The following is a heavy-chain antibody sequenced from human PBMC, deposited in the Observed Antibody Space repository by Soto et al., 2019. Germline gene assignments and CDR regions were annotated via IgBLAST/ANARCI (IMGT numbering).Heavy chain of an antibody. Sequence: QVQLQESGPGLVNPSGTLSLTCAVSGGSISSSNWWSWVRQPPGRGLEWIGEIYHSGSTNYNPSLKSRVTISVDKSNNQFSLKLSSVTAADTAVYYCARDWGTDGDYVSWYFDLWGRGTLVTVSS. CDR2: IYHSGST. V-gene: IGHV4-4*02. CDR1: GGSISSSNW. D-gene: IGHD4-17*01. CDR3: ARDWGTDGDYVSWYFDL. J-gene: IGHJ2*01.